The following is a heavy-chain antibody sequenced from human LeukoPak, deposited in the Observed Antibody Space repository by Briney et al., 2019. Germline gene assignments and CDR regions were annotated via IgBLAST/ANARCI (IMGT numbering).Heavy chain of an antibody. V-gene: IGHV1-69*01. Sequence: SVKVSCKASGDTFSSYGISWVRHAPGRGLEWMGGIIPIFGTANYAQKFQGRVTITAEESTNTAYMELNTLRSEDTAVYFCSCRKEIAVTGASATYLDYWGQGTLVTVSS. CDR1: GDTFSSYG. D-gene: IGHD6-19*01. CDR3: SCRKEIAVTGASATYLDY. J-gene: IGHJ4*02. CDR2: IIPIFGTA.